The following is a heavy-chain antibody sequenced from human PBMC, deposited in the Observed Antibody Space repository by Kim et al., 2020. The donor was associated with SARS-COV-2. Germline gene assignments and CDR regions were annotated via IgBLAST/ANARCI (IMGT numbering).Heavy chain of an antibody. D-gene: IGHD1-26*01. CDR2: IYYSGST. CDR3: ARHVKSGSYYDDY. Sequence: SETLSLTCTVSGGSISSSSYYWGWIRQPPGKGLEWIGSIYYSGSTYYNPSLKSRLTISVDTSKNQFSLMLSSVTAADTALYYCARHVKSGSYYDDYWGQGTLGTVSS. J-gene: IGHJ4*02. CDR1: GGSISSSSYY. V-gene: IGHV4-39*01.